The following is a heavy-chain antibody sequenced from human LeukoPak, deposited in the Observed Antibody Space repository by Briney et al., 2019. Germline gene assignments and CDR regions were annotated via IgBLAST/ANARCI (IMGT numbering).Heavy chain of an antibody. CDR2: FDPEDGET. J-gene: IGHJ4*02. CDR3: ATRRYVWGSYRWDFDY. Sequence: ASVKASCKVSGYTLTELSMHWVRQAPGKGLEWMGGFDPEDGETIYAQKFQGRATMTEDTSTDTAYMELSSLRSEDTAVYYCATRRYVWGSYRWDFDYWGQGTLVTVSS. V-gene: IGHV1-24*01. D-gene: IGHD3-16*02. CDR1: GYTLTELS.